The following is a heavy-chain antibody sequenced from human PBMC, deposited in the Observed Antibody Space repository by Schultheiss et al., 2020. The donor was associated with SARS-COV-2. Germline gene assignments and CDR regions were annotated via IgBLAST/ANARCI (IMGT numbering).Heavy chain of an antibody. V-gene: IGHV1-3*01. CDR2: INAGNGNT. J-gene: IGHJ4*02. CDR1: GGTFSSYA. Sequence: ASVKVSCKASGGTFSSYAISWVRQAPGQRLEWMGWINAGNGNTKYSQKFQGRVTITRDTSASTAYMELSSLRSEDTAVYYCARVTEYSSSSEPLDYWGQGTLVTVSS. D-gene: IGHD6-6*01. CDR3: ARVTEYSSSSEPLDY.